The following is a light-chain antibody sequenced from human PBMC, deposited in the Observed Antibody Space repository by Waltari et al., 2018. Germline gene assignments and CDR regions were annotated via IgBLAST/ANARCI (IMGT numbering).Light chain of an antibody. CDR1: SRAIGRYNF. J-gene: IGLJ3*02. CDR3: YSSAMSAFVV. V-gene: IGLV2-23*02. Sequence: QSALTQPASVSGPPGPSIPIPCTGTSRAIGRYNFFPWYQHHPGKPPKLILYEVTKRPSGVSDRFSGSKSGNTASLTISGLQAEDDADYYCYSSAMSAFVVFGGGTKLTVL. CDR2: EVT.